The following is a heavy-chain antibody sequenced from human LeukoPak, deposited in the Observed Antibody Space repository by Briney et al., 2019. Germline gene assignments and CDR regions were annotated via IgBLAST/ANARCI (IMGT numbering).Heavy chain of an antibody. CDR2: IYPGDSDT. CDR1: GYSFTTYW. Sequence: GESLKISCKGSGYSFTTYWIGWVRQMPGRGLEWRGIIYPGDSDTRYSPSFQGQVTISADKSISTAYLQWSSLKASGTAMYYCARQFRDSSGYYSYYFDYWGQGTLVTVSS. J-gene: IGHJ4*02. CDR3: ARQFRDSSGYYSYYFDY. V-gene: IGHV5-51*01. D-gene: IGHD3-22*01.